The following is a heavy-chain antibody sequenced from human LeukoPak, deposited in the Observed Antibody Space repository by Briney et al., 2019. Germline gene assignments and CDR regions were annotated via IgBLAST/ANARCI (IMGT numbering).Heavy chain of an antibody. Sequence: GASVKVSCKASGYTFTSYYMHWVRQAPGQGLEWMGWMNPNSGNTGYAQKFQGRVTITRNTSISTAYMELSSLRSEDTAVYYCARALFDYDILTGYYWGVDLGYWGQGTLVTVSS. CDR2: MNPNSGNT. CDR1: GYTFTSYY. D-gene: IGHD3-9*01. CDR3: ARALFDYDILTGYYWGVDLGY. V-gene: IGHV1-8*03. J-gene: IGHJ4*02.